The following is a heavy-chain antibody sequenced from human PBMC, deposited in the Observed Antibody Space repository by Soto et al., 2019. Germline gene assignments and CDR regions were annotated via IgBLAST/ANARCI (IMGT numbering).Heavy chain of an antibody. Sequence: GGSLRLSCAASGFTFSSYSMNWVRQAPGKGLEWVSSISSSSSYIYCADSVKGRFTISRDNAKNSLYLQMNSLRAEDTAVYYCARDSEGATTLYFDYWGQGTLVTVSS. J-gene: IGHJ4*02. D-gene: IGHD5-12*01. CDR2: ISSSSSYI. V-gene: IGHV3-21*01. CDR3: ARDSEGATTLYFDY. CDR1: GFTFSSYS.